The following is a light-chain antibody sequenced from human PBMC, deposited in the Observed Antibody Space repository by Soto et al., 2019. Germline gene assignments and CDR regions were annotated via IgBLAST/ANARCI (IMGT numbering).Light chain of an antibody. J-gene: IGLJ3*02. V-gene: IGLV2-23*01. Sequence: QSALTQPASVSGSPGQSITISCIGIISDVGNYHLVSWYQQHPGKAPKLMIYEGSKRPSGVSNRFSGYKSGNTASLTISGLQAEDEADYYCCAYAGSSTLGFGGGTKLTVL. CDR3: CAYAGSSTLG. CDR2: EGS. CDR1: ISDVGNYHL.